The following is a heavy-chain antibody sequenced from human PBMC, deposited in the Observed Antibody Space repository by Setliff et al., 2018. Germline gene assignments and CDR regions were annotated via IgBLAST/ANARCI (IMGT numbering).Heavy chain of an antibody. CDR3: ARGYYYGLDV. CDR2: ISSSGITI. J-gene: IGHJ6*02. CDR1: GFTFNTYS. V-gene: IGHV3-48*01. Sequence: GGSLRLSCAASGFTFNTYSMNWVRQAPGKGLEWISYISSSGITIYYADSVKGRFTISRDSAKNSLYLQMNSLRAEDTAVYYCARGYYYGLDVWAQGTTVTVSS.